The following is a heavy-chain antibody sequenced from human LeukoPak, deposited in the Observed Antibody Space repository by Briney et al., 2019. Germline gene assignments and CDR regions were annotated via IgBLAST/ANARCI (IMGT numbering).Heavy chain of an antibody. D-gene: IGHD5-24*01. J-gene: IGHJ4*02. CDR1: GYTFTGYY. CDR3: ARDPEMAPQGPDY. CDR2: INPNSGGT. Sequence: ASVKVSCKASGYTFTGYYMHWVRQAPGQGLEWMGWINPNSGGTNYAQKFQGRVTMTRDTSISTAYMELSRLRSDDTAVYYCARDPEMAPQGPDYWGQGTLVTVSS. V-gene: IGHV1-2*02.